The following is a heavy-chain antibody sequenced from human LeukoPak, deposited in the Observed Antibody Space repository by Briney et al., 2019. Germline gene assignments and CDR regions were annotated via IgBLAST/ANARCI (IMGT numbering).Heavy chain of an antibody. J-gene: IGHJ4*02. CDR2: ISAYNGNT. Sequence: VASVKVSCKASGYTFPSYGISWVRQAPGQGLEWMGWISAYNGNTHYAQEVQGRVTMTTDTSTSTAYMDLRSLKSDDTAVYYCARDLYSRRMHYYGSGSYFAYWGQGTLVTVSS. CDR3: ARDLYSRRMHYYGSGSYFAY. V-gene: IGHV1-18*01. CDR1: GYTFPSYG. D-gene: IGHD3-10*01.